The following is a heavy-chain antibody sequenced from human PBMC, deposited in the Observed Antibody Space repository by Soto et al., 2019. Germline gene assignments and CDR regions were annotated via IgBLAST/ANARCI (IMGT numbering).Heavy chain of an antibody. Sequence: QVQLVESGGGVVQPGRSLRLSCAASGFTVSSYGLHWVRQAPGKGLEWLAFISYDGSDKFYADSVKGRFTISRVSSKNTLYLQMNSLRAEDTAVYYCARVLGGYPNFDFWVQGTLVTVSS. V-gene: IGHV3-30-3*01. CDR3: ARVLGGYPNFDF. CDR1: GFTVSSYG. CDR2: ISYDGSDK. J-gene: IGHJ4*02. D-gene: IGHD3-22*01.